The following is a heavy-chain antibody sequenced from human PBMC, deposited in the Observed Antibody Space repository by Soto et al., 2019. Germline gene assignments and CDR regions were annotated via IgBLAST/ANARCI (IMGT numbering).Heavy chain of an antibody. CDR1: GYTFTSYA. Sequence: ASVKVSCKASGYTFTSYAMHWVRQAPGQRLEWMGWINAGNGNTKYSQKFQGRVTITRDTSASTAYMELSSLRSEDTAVYYCARVPMTTVTTFDYWGQGTLVTVSS. CDR2: INAGNGNT. D-gene: IGHD4-4*01. J-gene: IGHJ4*02. V-gene: IGHV1-3*01. CDR3: ARVPMTTVTTFDY.